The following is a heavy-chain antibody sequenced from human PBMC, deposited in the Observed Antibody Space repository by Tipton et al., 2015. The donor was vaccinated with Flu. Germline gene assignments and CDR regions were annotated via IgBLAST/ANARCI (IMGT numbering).Heavy chain of an antibody. Sequence: AASGFTFSSYWMSWVRQAPGKGLEWVANIKQDGSEKYYVDSVKGRFTISRDNAKNSLYLQMNSLRAEDTAVYYCARSVSYYYDSSGYYSLYYFDYWGQGTLVTVSS. CDR3: ARSVSYYYDSSGYYSLYYFDY. J-gene: IGHJ4*02. CDR2: IKQDGSEK. V-gene: IGHV3-7*01. D-gene: IGHD3-22*01. CDR1: GFTFSSYW.